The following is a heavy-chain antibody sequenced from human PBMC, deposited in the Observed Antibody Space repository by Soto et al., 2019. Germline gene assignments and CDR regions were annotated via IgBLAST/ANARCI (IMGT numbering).Heavy chain of an antibody. J-gene: IGHJ5*02. V-gene: IGHV4-30-4*01. CDR3: ARTILGHWFDP. D-gene: IGHD3-3*01. CDR2: IYYSGST. CDR1: GGSISSGDYY. Sequence: PSETLSLTCTVSGGSISSGDYYWSWIRQPPGKGLEWIGYIYYSGSTYYNPSLKSRVTISVDTSKNQFSLKLSSVTAADTAVYYCARTILGHWFDPWGQGTLVTVSS.